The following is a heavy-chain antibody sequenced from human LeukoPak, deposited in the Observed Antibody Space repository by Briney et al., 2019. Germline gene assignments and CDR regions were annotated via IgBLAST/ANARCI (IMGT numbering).Heavy chain of an antibody. CDR2: IYPGDSDT. J-gene: IGHJ3*02. D-gene: IGHD2-15*01. Sequence: GEALKISCKGSAYSFTSYWIGWVRQMPGKGLDWMGTIYPGDSDTRNSPSSQGQVTISADKSISTAYLQWSSLKASDTAMYYCAKTTTPWGPSIDAFDIWGQGTMVTVSS. V-gene: IGHV5-51*01. CDR1: AYSFTSYW. CDR3: AKTTTPWGPSIDAFDI.